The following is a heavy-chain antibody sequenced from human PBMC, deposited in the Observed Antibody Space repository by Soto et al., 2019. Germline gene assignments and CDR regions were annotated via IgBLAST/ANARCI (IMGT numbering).Heavy chain of an antibody. CDR2: ISSSSSYI. V-gene: IGHV3-21*01. J-gene: IGHJ4*02. D-gene: IGHD2-2*01. Sequence: KTGGSLRLSCAASGFTFSSYSMNWVRQAPGKGLEWVSSISSSSSYIYYADSVKGRFTISRDNAKNSLYLQMNSLRAEDTAVYYCARDPLYTHCSSTSCISILPSLWGQGTLVTVSS. CDR1: GFTFSSYS. CDR3: ARDPLYTHCSSTSCISILPSL.